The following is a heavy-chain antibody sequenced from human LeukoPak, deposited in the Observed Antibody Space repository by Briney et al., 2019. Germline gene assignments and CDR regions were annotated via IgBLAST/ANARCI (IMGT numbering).Heavy chain of an antibody. J-gene: IGHJ6*03. Sequence: ASVKVSCKASGYTFTSYYMHWVRQAPGQGLEWMGIINPSGGSTSYAQKFQGRVTMTRDTSTSTVYMKMSSLRSEDTAVYYCARGRVGATDYYYYMDVWGKGTTVTISS. CDR2: INPSGGST. V-gene: IGHV1-46*01. CDR3: ARGRVGATDYYYYMDV. CDR1: GYTFTSYY. D-gene: IGHD1-26*01.